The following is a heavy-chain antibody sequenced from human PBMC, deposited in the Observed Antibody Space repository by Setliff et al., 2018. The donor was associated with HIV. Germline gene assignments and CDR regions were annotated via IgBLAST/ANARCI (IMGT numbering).Heavy chain of an antibody. J-gene: IGHJ4*02. V-gene: IGHV1-8*02. CDR2: VNPDRGLT. CDR1: GGTSSTYA. Sequence: ASVKVSCKASGGTSSTYAINWVRQVPGQGREWMGRVNPDRGLTDYAPKLQGRVIMTRNTSITTAYMQVTRPRSDDTSVYYCAGGSFGGGYSSFWGQGTLVTVSS. CDR3: AGGSFGGGYSSF. D-gene: IGHD2-15*01.